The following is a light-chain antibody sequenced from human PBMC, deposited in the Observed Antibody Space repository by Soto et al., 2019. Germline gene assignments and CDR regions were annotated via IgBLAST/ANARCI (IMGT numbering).Light chain of an antibody. Sequence: ELVLTRSPSTLSSSPWDRATLSCRASHSVSRTYLAWYQQKPGQAPRLLIFGASDRATGTPDRFSGSGSGTDFTLTISRLEPEDSAVYYCQQFDDSVTFGQGTRLEIK. CDR2: GAS. V-gene: IGKV3-20*01. J-gene: IGKJ5*01. CDR3: QQFDDSVT. CDR1: HSVSRTY.